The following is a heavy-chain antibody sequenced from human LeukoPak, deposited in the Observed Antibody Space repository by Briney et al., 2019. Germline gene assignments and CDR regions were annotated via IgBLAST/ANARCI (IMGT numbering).Heavy chain of an antibody. V-gene: IGHV3-30*04. CDR2: IPYDGSNK. Sequence: GGSLRLSCAASGFTFSSYAMHWVRQAPGKGLEWVAVIPYDGSNKYYADSVKGRFTISRDNSKNTLYLQMNSLRAEDTAVYYCARANLRLRLGELSTIDYWGQGTLVTVSS. CDR1: GFTFSSYA. CDR3: ARANLRLRLGELSTIDY. D-gene: IGHD3-16*02. J-gene: IGHJ4*02.